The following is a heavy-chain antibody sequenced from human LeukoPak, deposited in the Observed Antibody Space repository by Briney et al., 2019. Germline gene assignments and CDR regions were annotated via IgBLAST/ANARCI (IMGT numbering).Heavy chain of an antibody. CDR1: GFTFSSYG. J-gene: IGHJ6*03. V-gene: IGHV3-30*18. CDR3: AKDQSYFRWKAPYYYMDV. D-gene: IGHD2/OR15-2a*01. Sequence: SGGSLRLSCAASGFTFSSYGMHWVRQAPGKGLEWVAVISYDGSNKYYADSVKGRFTISRDNSKNTLYLQMNSLRAEDTAVYYCAKDQSYFRWKAPYYYMDVWGKGTTVTVSS. CDR2: ISYDGSNK.